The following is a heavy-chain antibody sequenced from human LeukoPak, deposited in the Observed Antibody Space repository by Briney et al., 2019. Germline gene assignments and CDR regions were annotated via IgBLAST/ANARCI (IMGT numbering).Heavy chain of an antibody. CDR1: GYSISSGYY. CDR2: IYHSGST. J-gene: IGHJ4*02. D-gene: IGHD2-2*01. CDR3: ARSPVRCSSTTCFGFYFDY. V-gene: IGHV4-38-2*02. Sequence: SETLSLTCTVCGYSISSGYYWGWIRQPPGKGLEWIGSIYHSGSTHYNPSLKSRVTISVDTSKNRFSLKLSSVTAADTAVYYCARSPVRCSSTTCFGFYFDYWGQGTLVTVSS.